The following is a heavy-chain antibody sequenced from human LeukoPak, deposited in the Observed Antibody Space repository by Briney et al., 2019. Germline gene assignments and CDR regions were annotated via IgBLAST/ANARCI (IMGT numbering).Heavy chain of an antibody. Sequence: SVKVSCKASGGTFSSYAISWVRQAPGQGLEWMGGIIPIYGTANYAQKFQGRVTITADESASTAYMELSSLRSEDTAVYYCARDRSGYYLYYFDYWGQGTLVTVSS. CDR1: GGTFSSYA. J-gene: IGHJ4*02. CDR3: ARDRSGYYLYYFDY. V-gene: IGHV1-69*13. CDR2: IIPIYGTA. D-gene: IGHD3-22*01.